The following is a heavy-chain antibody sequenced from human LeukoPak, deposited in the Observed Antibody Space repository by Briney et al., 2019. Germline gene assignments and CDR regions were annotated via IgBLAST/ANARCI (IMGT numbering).Heavy chain of an antibody. V-gene: IGHV3-21*01. CDR3: ARRIDYTLDY. J-gene: IGHJ4*02. CDR2: ITGSSSYI. CDR1: GFXFSYYS. D-gene: IGHD4-11*01. Sequence: GGSLRLSCAASGFXFSYYSINWVRQAPGEGLKWVSSITGSSSYIYYADSVKGRFTISRDNAKNSLYLQMNSLRVEDTAVYYCARRIDYTLDYWGQGSLVTVSS.